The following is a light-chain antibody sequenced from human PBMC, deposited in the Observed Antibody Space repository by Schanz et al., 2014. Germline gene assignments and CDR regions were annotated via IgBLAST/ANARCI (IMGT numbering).Light chain of an antibody. V-gene: IGKV3-20*01. J-gene: IGKJ5*01. CDR1: QSGSDSF. Sequence: EIALTQSPGTLPLSPGERATLSCRASQSGSDSFLAWYQQKPGQGPRLLIYGTSTRATGIPDRFSGSGSGTDFTLAISRLEPEDFAVYYCQQYGRSLSITFGQGTRLEIK. CDR2: GTS. CDR3: QQYGRSLSIT.